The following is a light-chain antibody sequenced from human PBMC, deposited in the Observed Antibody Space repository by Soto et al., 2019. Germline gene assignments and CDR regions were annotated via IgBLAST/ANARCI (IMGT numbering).Light chain of an antibody. V-gene: IGKV3-20*01. CDR2: RAS. CDR1: HSVSSSY. J-gene: IGKJ4*01. CDR3: MQRIEFPLT. Sequence: EIVLTQSPGTLRLSPGERATLSCRASHSVSSSYLTWYQQRPGQPPRLLIYRASRRATGIPDRFSGSGSGTDFTLKISRVEAEDVGVYYCMQRIEFPLTFGGGTKVDIK.